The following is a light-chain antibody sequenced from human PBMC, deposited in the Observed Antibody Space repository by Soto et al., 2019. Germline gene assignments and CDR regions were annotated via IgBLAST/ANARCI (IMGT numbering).Light chain of an antibody. CDR2: FAS. V-gene: IGKV3-15*01. Sequence: EIVMTQSPATLSVSPGERATLSCRASQSMYNNLAWYQQKPGQAPRLLIYFASTRATGIPARFSGSGSGTDFTLTISSLQAEDVAVYYCKQYNNWPLTFGGGTKVEI. CDR1: QSMYNN. J-gene: IGKJ4*01. CDR3: KQYNNWPLT.